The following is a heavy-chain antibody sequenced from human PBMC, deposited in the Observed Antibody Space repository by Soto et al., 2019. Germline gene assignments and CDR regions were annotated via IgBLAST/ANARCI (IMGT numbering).Heavy chain of an antibody. D-gene: IGHD3-10*01. CDR1: GFTFSRYW. J-gene: IGHJ4*02. Sequence: GGSLSLSCAASGFTFSRYWMYWVRQAPGKALVWVSHVNNDGSDTTYADSVKGRFTISRDNARNTLYLQMNSLRAEDTAVYYCVRGGNYGHFDNWGQGTLVTVSS. CDR2: VNNDGSDT. V-gene: IGHV3-74*01. CDR3: VRGGNYGHFDN.